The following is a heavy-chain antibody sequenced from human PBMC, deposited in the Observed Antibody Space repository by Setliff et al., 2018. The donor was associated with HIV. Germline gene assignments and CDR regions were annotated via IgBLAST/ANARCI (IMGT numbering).Heavy chain of an antibody. CDR1: GYSISSAFY. CDR3: ATYADRESNRFDP. J-gene: IGHJ5*02. D-gene: IGHD3-10*01. Sequence: KPSETLSLTCAVSGYSISSAFYWAWIRQPPGKGLEWVGSISHSGTTDYNPSLKSRVTISVDTSKNQFSLKLSSVTAADTAVYYCATYADRESNRFDPWGQGILVTVSS. CDR2: ISHSGTT. V-gene: IGHV4-38-2*01.